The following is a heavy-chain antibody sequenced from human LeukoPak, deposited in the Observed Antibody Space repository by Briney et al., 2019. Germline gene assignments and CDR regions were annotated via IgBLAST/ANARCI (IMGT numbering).Heavy chain of an antibody. V-gene: IGHV3-30*18. CDR1: GFTLSSYG. CDR3: AKVILNCSGGSCYVDY. D-gene: IGHD2-15*01. Sequence: PGGSLRLSCAASGFTLSSYGMHWVRQAPGKGLEWVAVISYDGSDKYYADSVKGRFTISRDNSKNTLYLQMNSLRAEDTAVYYCAKVILNCSGGSCYVDYWGQGTLVTVSS. CDR2: ISYDGSDK. J-gene: IGHJ4*02.